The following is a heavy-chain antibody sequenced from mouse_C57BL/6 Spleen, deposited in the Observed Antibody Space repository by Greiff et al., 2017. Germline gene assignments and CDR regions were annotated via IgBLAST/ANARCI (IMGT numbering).Heavy chain of an antibody. CDR2: INPNYGTI. J-gene: IGHJ4*01. V-gene: IGHV1-39*01. CDR3: ASAYYAMDY. CDR1: GYSFPDYN. Sequence: EVQLQESGPELVKPGASVKIPCKASGYSFPDYNMNWVKQSNGKSLEWIGVINPNYGTISYNQKFKGKATLTVDQSTSTAYKQLNSLTSKASAVYYCASAYYAMDYWGQGTSVTVSS.